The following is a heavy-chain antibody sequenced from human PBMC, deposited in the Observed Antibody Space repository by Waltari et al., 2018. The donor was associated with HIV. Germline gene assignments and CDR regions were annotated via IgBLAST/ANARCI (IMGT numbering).Heavy chain of an antibody. D-gene: IGHD5-18*01. Sequence: EVQLVESGGGLVQPGGSLKLSCAAPGFTFSDSSIHGVRQASGKGLEWVGRIRTKANSYATAYAASVKGRFTISRDDSKNTAYLQMNSLKTEDTAVYYCTSPYGYSYESWGQGTLVTVSS. CDR1: GFTFSDSS. J-gene: IGHJ4*02. CDR3: TSPYGYSYES. CDR2: IRTKANSYAT. V-gene: IGHV3-73*02.